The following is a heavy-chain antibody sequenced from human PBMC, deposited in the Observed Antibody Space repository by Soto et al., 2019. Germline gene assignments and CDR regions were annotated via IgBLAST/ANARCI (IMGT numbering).Heavy chain of an antibody. CDR2: IRDEANGGTT. CDR1: GFSFGDWA. Sequence: GGSLRLSFITSGFSFGDWAMTWFRQAPGKGLEWVGFIRDEANGGTTEYAASVKGRISISRDDSKSIAYLLMNSLKTEDTARYYCSRGGFGDPWGQGTLVTVSS. V-gene: IGHV3-49*03. J-gene: IGHJ5*02. D-gene: IGHD3-10*01. CDR3: SRGGFGDP.